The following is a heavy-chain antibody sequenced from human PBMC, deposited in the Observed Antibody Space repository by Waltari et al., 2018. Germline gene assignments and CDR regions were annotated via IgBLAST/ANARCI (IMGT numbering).Heavy chain of an antibody. J-gene: IGHJ4*02. CDR3: ARDLPYDYGDYYFDY. Sequence: QVQLQQWGAGLLKPSETLSLTCAVYGVSFSGYYWTWLRQPPGKGLEWIGEINHSGSTNYNPSLKSRVTISVDTSKNQFSLKLSSVTAADTAVYYCARDLPYDYGDYYFDYWGQGTLVTVSS. D-gene: IGHD4-17*01. CDR2: INHSGST. V-gene: IGHV4-34*01. CDR1: GVSFSGYY.